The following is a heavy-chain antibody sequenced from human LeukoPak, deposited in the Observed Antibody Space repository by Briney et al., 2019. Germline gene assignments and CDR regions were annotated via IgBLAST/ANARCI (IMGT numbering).Heavy chain of an antibody. Sequence: SETLSLTGTVSGDSISNYYWSWIRQSPGKELEWIGYMYNRGSTIYNPSLKSRVTISTDTSKNQFSLRLTSVTAADTAVYCARAEKAVTGTLDSWGQGTLITVSS. J-gene: IGHJ4*02. D-gene: IGHD6-19*01. CDR1: GDSISNYY. CDR3: ARAEKAVTGTLDS. V-gene: IGHV4-59*01. CDR2: MYNRGST.